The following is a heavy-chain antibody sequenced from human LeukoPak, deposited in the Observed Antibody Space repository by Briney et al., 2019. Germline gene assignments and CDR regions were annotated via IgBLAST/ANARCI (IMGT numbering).Heavy chain of an antibody. Sequence: GSLRLSCAASGFSFSSYGMHWIRQPPGKGLEWIGEINHSGSTNYNPSLKSRVTISVDTSKNQFSLKLSSVTAADTAVYYCARGFYYYDSSGYLLDYWGQGTLVTVSS. V-gene: IGHV4-34*01. CDR2: INHSGST. CDR1: GFSFSSYG. D-gene: IGHD3-22*01. CDR3: ARGFYYYDSSGYLLDY. J-gene: IGHJ4*02.